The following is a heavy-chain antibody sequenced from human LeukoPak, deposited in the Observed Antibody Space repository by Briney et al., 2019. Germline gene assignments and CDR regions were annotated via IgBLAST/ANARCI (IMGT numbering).Heavy chain of an antibody. J-gene: IGHJ3*02. V-gene: IGHV3-23*01. CDR2: ISGSGGST. CDR3: ARDYYDSSGYYGDAFDI. CDR1: GFTFSTYG. Sequence: GGSLRLSCAASGFTFSTYGMSWVRQAPGKGLEWVSAISGSGGSTYYADSVKGRFTISRDNSKNTLYLQMNSLRAEDTAVYYCARDYYDSSGYYGDAFDIWGQGTMVTVSS. D-gene: IGHD3-22*01.